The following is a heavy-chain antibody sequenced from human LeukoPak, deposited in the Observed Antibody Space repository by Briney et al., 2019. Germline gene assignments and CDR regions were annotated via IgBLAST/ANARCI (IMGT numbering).Heavy chain of an antibody. CDR2: IGYSGGST. Sequence: PTGGSLRLSCAASGFTFSSYAMSWVRRAPGKGLEWVSVIGYSGGSTYYADSVKGRFTISRDNSKNTLFLQMNSLRAEDTAVFYCAKRSGYTTGWFFDFWGQGTLVTVSS. V-gene: IGHV3-23*01. CDR3: AKRSGYTTGWFFDF. CDR1: GFTFSSYA. J-gene: IGHJ4*02. D-gene: IGHD6-19*01.